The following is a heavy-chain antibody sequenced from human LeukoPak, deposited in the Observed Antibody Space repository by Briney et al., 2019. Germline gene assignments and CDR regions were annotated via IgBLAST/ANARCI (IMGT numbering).Heavy chain of an antibody. D-gene: IGHD3-10*01. J-gene: IGHJ4*02. V-gene: IGHV3-23*01. CDR1: GFPFSSYA. CDR2: ISNSGGST. CDR3: AKRASGSGTSLYYFDY. Sequence: GGSLILSCAASGFPFSSYAMSWVRPAPGKGLEWVSVISNSGGSTFYADSVKGRFNISRDNPKNTLYLQMISLRAEDTAVYYCAKRASGSGTSLYYFDYWGQGTLVTVSS.